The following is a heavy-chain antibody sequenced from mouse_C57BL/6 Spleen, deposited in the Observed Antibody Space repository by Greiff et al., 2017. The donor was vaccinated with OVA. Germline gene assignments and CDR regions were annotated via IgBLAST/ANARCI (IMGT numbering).Heavy chain of an antibody. V-gene: IGHV5-16*01. CDR2: INYDGSST. CDR1: GFTFSDYY. CDR3: ARWDYYGSSPHFDV. Sequence: EVNVVESEGGLVQPGSSMKLSCTASGFTFSDYYMAWVRQVPEKGLEWVANINYDGSSTYYLDSLKSRFIISRDNAKNILYLQMSSLKSEDTATYYCARWDYYGSSPHFDVWGTGTTVTVSS. D-gene: IGHD1-1*01. J-gene: IGHJ1*03.